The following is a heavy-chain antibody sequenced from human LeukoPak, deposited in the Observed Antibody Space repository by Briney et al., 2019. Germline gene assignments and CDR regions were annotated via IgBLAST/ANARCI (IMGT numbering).Heavy chain of an antibody. Sequence: PGGSLRLACAASGITFSSYRMHWVRQAPRKGLVWVSRITSDGSNTNYADSVKGRFTISRDNAKNSLHLQMNSLRVEDTAVYYCARDQAAGDFDYWGQGTLVTVSS. V-gene: IGHV3-74*01. D-gene: IGHD6-19*01. CDR3: ARDQAAGDFDY. CDR2: ITSDGSNT. J-gene: IGHJ4*02. CDR1: GITFSSYR.